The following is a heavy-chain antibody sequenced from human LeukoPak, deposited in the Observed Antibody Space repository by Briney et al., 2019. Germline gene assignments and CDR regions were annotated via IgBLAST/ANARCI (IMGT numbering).Heavy chain of an antibody. Sequence: ASVKVSCKASGGTFSSYTISWVRQAPGQGLEWMGRIIPILGIANYAQKFQGRVTITADKSTSTAYMELSSLRSEGTAVYYCASWIPTENAFDIWGQGTMVTVSS. CDR1: GGTFSSYT. CDR2: IIPILGIA. J-gene: IGHJ3*02. V-gene: IGHV1-69*02. D-gene: IGHD4-17*01. CDR3: ASWIPTENAFDI.